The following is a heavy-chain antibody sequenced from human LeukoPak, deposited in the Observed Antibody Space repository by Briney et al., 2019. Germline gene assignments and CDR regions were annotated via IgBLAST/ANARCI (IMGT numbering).Heavy chain of an antibody. J-gene: IGHJ4*02. D-gene: IGHD6-19*01. V-gene: IGHV3-21*04. CDR3: AKDRASGSGSYSYRGFDY. CDR2: ISSSSIYI. Sequence: GGSLRLSCAASGFTFSSYSMNWVRQAPGKGLEWVSSISSSSIYISYADSVQGRFTISRDNAKNSLYLQMSSLRAEDTAVYYCAKDRASGSGSYSYRGFDYWGQGTLVTVSS. CDR1: GFTFSSYS.